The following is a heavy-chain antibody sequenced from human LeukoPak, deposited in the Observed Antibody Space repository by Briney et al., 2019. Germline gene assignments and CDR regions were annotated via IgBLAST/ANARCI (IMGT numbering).Heavy chain of an antibody. CDR1: GDSISTGSYY. V-gene: IGHV4-61*01. D-gene: IGHD3-10*01. CDR3: AREGVTDATVDY. J-gene: IGHJ4*02. Sequence: SQTLSLTCTVSGDSISTGSYYWSWIRQPPGKGLEWIGYIYYSGSTNYNPSLKSRVTISVDTSKNQFSLKLSSVTAADTAVYYCAREGVTDATVDYWGQGTLVTVSS. CDR2: IYYSGST.